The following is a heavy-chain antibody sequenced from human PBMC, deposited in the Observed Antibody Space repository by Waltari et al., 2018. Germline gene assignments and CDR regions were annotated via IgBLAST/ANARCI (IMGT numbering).Heavy chain of an antibody. Sequence: EVQLVESGGGLVKPGGSLRLSCAASGFTFSSYSMNWVRQAPGKGLEWVSSISSSSSYIYYADSVKGRFTISRDNAKNSLYLQMNSLRAEDTAVYYCARDSPAMTTVISFDYWGQGTLVTVSS. V-gene: IGHV3-21*01. CDR2: ISSSSSYI. D-gene: IGHD4-17*01. CDR1: GFTFSSYS. CDR3: ARDSPAMTTVISFDY. J-gene: IGHJ4*02.